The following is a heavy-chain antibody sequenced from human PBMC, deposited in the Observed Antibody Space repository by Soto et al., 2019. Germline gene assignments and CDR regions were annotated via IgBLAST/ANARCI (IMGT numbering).Heavy chain of an antibody. V-gene: IGHV3-23*01. Sequence: GSLRLSCAASGFSFRNYAMGWVRQAPGKGLEWVSAITGSGYSTYYADSVGGRFTISRDNSKSTLFLQMNSLRAEDTAVYFCADYVYNSGWYPAFHIWCQGIMVNVS. J-gene: IGHJ3*02. D-gene: IGHD6-19*01. CDR2: ITGSGYST. CDR1: GFSFRNYA. CDR3: ADYVYNSGWYPAFHI.